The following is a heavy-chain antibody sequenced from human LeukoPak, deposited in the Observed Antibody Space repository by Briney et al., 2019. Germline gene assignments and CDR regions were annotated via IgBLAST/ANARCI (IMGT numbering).Heavy chain of an antibody. V-gene: IGHV3-30*18. Sequence: GGSLRLSCVASGSTFSNYDIYWVRQTPGKGLEWVALISYDGSNKYYADSVRGRFTLSRDNSKNTLYLQMNSLRTEDTAIYYCAKPHYCSSSSCYAAFNVWGQGTMVTVSS. CDR3: AKPHYCSSSSCYAAFNV. CDR2: ISYDGSNK. J-gene: IGHJ3*01. CDR1: GSTFSNYD. D-gene: IGHD2-2*01.